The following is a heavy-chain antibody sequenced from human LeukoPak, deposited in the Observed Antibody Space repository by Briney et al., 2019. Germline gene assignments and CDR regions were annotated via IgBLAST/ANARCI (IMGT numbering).Heavy chain of an antibody. D-gene: IGHD1-14*01. CDR2: IYLSGST. J-gene: IGHJ4*02. CDR1: GGSISSGNW. CDR3: ARGRSRFDY. Sequence: PSETLSLTCSVSGGSISSGNWWSWVRQPPGKGLEWIGEIYLSGSTNYNPSLKSRVTISLDKSKNQFSLILNSVTAADTAVYYCARGRSRFDYWGQGTLVTVSS. V-gene: IGHV4-4*02.